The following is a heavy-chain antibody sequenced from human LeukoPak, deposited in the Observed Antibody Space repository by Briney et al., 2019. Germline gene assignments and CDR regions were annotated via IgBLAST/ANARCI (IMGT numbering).Heavy chain of an antibody. D-gene: IGHD3-3*01. CDR2: INHSGST. V-gene: IGHV4-34*01. CDR1: GGSFSGYY. J-gene: IGHJ4*02. Sequence: SETLSLTCAVYGGSFSGYYWSWIRQPPGKGLEWVGEINHSGSTNYNPSLKSRVTISVDTSKNQFSLKLSSVTAADTAVYYCARLGAGPTYYDFWSGYSSFYFDYWGQGTLVTVSS. CDR3: ARLGAGPTYYDFWSGYSSFYFDY.